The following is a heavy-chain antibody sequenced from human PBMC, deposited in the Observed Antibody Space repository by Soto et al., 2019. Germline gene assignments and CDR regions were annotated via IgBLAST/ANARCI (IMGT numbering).Heavy chain of an antibody. V-gene: IGHV3-23*01. CDR1: GFTFSTYR. D-gene: IGHD4-17*01. CDR3: AKILSVTTNDWHGLDV. CDR2: ISGSGNRV. Sequence: DVQLLESGGGLVQRGGSLRLSCAASGFTFSTYRMVWVRQAPGKGLESVASISGSGNRVFYADSVKGRFTVSRENSKNTLYLQMNRLRVEDSAVYYCAKILSVTTNDWHGLDVWGQGTTVTVSS. J-gene: IGHJ6*02.